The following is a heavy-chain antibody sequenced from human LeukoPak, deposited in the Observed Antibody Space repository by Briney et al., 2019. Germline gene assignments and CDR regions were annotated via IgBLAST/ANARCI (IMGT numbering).Heavy chain of an antibody. CDR2: MNPNSGNT. CDR3: AINNWNDGYMDV. D-gene: IGHD1-20*01. Sequence: ASVKVSCKASGYTFTSYDTNWVRQATGQGLEWMGWMNPNSGNTGYAQKFQGRVTMTRNTSISTAYMELSSLRSEDTAVCYCAINNWNDGYMDVWGRGTTVTVSS. V-gene: IGHV1-8*01. J-gene: IGHJ6*03. CDR1: GYTFTSYD.